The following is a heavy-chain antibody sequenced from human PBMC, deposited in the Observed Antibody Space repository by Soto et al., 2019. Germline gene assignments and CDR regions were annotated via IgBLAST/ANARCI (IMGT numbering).Heavy chain of an antibody. CDR1: YGYIVGLGYC. CDR2: IYHRGST. D-gene: IGHD2-15*01. Sequence: TWTVAYGYIVGLGYCWTRNRQRPGKGLEWIGYIYHRGSTEENPSLKSRVSMSVDTSKNQFSLKLTAVSAADTAVYYCARVIGSAKGAHGFDPWGQGTQVSVSS. J-gene: IGHJ5*02. V-gene: IGHV4-31*02. CDR3: ARVIGSAKGAHGFDP.